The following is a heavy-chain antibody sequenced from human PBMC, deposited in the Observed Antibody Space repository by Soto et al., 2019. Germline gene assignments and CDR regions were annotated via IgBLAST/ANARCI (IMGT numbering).Heavy chain of an antibody. CDR3: ARVRAGAPYYYDSTGFDH. D-gene: IGHD3-22*01. V-gene: IGHV4-31*03. CDR1: GGSISSGDNY. CDR2: IYYSGST. Sequence: QVQLQESGPGLVKPSQTLSLTCTVSGGSISSGDNYWSWIRQHPGKGLEWIGYIYYSGSTYYNPSLRRRVTISVDTSKNQFSLKLSSVTAADSAVYYFARVRAGAPYYYDSTGFDHWGQGSLVTVSS. J-gene: IGHJ4*02.